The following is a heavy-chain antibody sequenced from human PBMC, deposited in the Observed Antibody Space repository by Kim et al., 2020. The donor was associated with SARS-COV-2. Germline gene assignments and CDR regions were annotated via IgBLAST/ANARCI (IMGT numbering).Heavy chain of an antibody. V-gene: IGHV3-30-3*01. CDR3: ASLGIVVVPAATLGWFDP. J-gene: IGHJ5*02. CDR1: GFTFSSYA. CDR2: ISYDGSNK. Sequence: GGSLRLSCAASGFTFSSYAMHWVRQAPGKGLEWVAVISYDGSNKYYADSVKGRFTISRDNSKNTLYLQMNSLRAEDTAVYYCASLGIVVVPAATLGWFDPWGQGTLVTVSS. D-gene: IGHD2-2*03.